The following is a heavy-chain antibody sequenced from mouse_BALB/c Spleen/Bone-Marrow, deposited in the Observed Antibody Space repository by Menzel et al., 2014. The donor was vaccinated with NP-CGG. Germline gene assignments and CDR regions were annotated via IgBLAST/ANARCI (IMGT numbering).Heavy chain of an antibody. J-gene: IGHJ3*01. CDR3: ARNYYGTFAY. D-gene: IGHD1-1*01. CDR2: ISRGGTT. Sequence: EVKLMESGGGLVKPGGSLKLSCAASGFTFSSYAMSWVRRTPVKRLEWVASISRGGTTYYPDSVKGRFTISRDNARNILYLQMSGLRSEDTAMYYCARNYYGTFAYWGQGTLVTVSA. CDR1: GFTFSSYA. V-gene: IGHV5-6-5*01.